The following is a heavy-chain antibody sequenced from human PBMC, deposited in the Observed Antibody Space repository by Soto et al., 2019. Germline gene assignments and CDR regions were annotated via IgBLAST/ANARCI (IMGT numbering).Heavy chain of an antibody. CDR1: GFTFSSYL. CDR3: AFNWNDIYYMDV. CDR2: ISYDGSSK. V-gene: IGHV3-30*03. D-gene: IGHD1-1*01. J-gene: IGHJ6*03. Sequence: QVQLVESGGGVVQPGKSLRLSCAASGFTFSSYLMHWVRQAPGTGLEWVALISYDGSSKNYADSVKGRFTVSRDNSKNPLYLQMNSLRAEDTALYYCAFNWNDIYYMDVWGKGTTVTVSS.